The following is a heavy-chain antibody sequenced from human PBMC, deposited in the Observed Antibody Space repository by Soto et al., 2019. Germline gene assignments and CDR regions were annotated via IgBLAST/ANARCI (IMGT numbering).Heavy chain of an antibody. Sequence: PSETLSLTCTLSGGSVRAPDWWNWVRQSPDKGLEWIAEVHISGHSNYNPSLRSRVSVSIDNSKNQFYLNLNSVTAADTAIYYCARVRQGCSANNCYFDPWGQGTQVTVSS. V-gene: IGHV4-4*02. J-gene: IGHJ5*01. D-gene: IGHD1-1*01. CDR3: ARVRQGCSANNCYFDP. CDR1: GGSVRAPDW. CDR2: VHISGHS.